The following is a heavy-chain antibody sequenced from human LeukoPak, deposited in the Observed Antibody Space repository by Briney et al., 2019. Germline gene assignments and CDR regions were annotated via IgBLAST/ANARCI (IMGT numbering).Heavy chain of an antibody. CDR2: INPNSGGT. Sequence: ASVKVSCKASGYTFTGYYVHWVRQAPGQGLEWMGWINPNSGGTNYAQKFQGRVTMTRDTSINTAYMELSRLRSDDTAVYYCATRFYGSGSYYNYWGQGALVTVSS. J-gene: IGHJ4*02. CDR3: ATRFYGSGSYYNY. D-gene: IGHD3-10*01. V-gene: IGHV1-2*02. CDR1: GYTFTGYY.